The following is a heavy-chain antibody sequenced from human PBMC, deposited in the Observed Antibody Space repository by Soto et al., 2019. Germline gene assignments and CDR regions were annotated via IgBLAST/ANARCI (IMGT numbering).Heavy chain of an antibody. CDR2: IYYSGST. D-gene: IGHD6-13*01. CDR1: GGSISSYY. V-gene: IGHV4-59*01. Sequence: SETLSLTCTVSGGSISSYYWSWIRQPPGKGLEWIGYIYYSGSTNYNPSLKSRVTISVDTSKNQFSLKLSSVTAADTAVYYCARRVAAAGDAFDIWGQGTMVTVSS. CDR3: ARRVAAAGDAFDI. J-gene: IGHJ3*02.